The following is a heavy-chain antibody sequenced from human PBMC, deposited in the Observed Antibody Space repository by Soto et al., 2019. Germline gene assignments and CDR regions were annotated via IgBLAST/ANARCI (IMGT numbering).Heavy chain of an antibody. V-gene: IGHV3-30*18. CDR2: ISYDGSNK. CDR3: AKDRVNYAYVSYGMDV. CDR1: GFTFSSYG. D-gene: IGHD4-4*01. J-gene: IGHJ6*02. Sequence: PGGSLRLSCAASGFTFSSYGMHWVRQAPGKGLEWVAVISYDGSNKYYADSVKGRFTISRDNSKNTLYLQMNSLRAEDTAVYYCAKDRVNYAYVSYGMDVWGQGTTVTVS.